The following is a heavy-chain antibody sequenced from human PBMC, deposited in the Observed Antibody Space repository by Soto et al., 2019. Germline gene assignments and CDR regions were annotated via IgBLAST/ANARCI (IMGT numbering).Heavy chain of an antibody. V-gene: IGHV3-30*18. CDR3: AKDNHDGSLYDY. CDR2: ISYDGSNK. D-gene: IGHD1-26*01. Sequence: GGSLRLSCAASGFTFSSYGMHWVRQAPGKGLEWVAVISYDGSNKYYADSVKGRFTISRDNSKNTLYLQMNSLRAEDTAVYYCAKDNHDGSLYDYWGQGTLVTVSS. J-gene: IGHJ4*02. CDR1: GFTFSSYG.